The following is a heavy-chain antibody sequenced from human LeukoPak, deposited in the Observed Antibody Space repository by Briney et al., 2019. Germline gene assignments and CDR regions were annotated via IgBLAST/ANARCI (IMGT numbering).Heavy chain of an antibody. V-gene: IGHV4-34*01. D-gene: IGHD6-13*01. CDR3: ASLNLAAAGDRYYYYYGMDV. Sequence: SETLSLTCTVSGGSISSYYWSWIRQPPGKGLEWIGEINHSGSTNYNPSLKSRVTISVDTSKNQFSLKLSSVTAADTAVYYCASLNLAAAGDRYYYYYGMDVWGQGTTVTVSS. CDR1: GGSISSYY. CDR2: INHSGST. J-gene: IGHJ6*02.